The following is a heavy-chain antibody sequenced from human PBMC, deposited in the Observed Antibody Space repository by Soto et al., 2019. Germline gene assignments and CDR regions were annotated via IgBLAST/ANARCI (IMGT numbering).Heavy chain of an antibody. CDR3: ARDGLARGYYGMDV. D-gene: IGHD3-10*01. CDR1: GGSISSGDYY. CDR2: IYYSGST. J-gene: IGHJ6*02. V-gene: IGHV4-30-4*01. Sequence: SETLSLTCTVSGGSISSGDYYWSWIRQPPGKGLEWIGYIYYSGSTYYNPSLKSRVTISVDTSKNQFSLKLSSVTAADTAVYYCARDGLARGYYGMDVWGQGTTVTVSS.